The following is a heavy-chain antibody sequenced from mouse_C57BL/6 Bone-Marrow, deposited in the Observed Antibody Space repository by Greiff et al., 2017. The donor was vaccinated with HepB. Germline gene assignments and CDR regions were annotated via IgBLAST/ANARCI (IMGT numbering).Heavy chain of an antibody. Sequence: QVQLKQSGAELAKPGASVKLSCKASGYTFTSYWMHWVKQRPGQGLEWIGYINPSSGYTKYNQKFKDKATLTADKSSSTAYMQLSSLTSEDSAVYYCARGTSTTDYAMDYWGQGTSVTVSS. J-gene: IGHJ4*01. CDR3: ARGTSTTDYAMDY. CDR1: GYTFTSYW. V-gene: IGHV1-7*01. CDR2: INPSSGYT. D-gene: IGHD1-1*01.